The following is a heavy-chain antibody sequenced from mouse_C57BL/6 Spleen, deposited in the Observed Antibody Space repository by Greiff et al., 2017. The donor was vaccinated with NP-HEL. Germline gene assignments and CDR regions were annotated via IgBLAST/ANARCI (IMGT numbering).Heavy chain of an antibody. CDR3: ARGAITNYFDY. Sequence: QVQLQQSGAELVRPGTSVKVSCKASGYAFTNYLIEWVKQRPGQGLEWIGVINPGSGGTNYNEKFKGKATLTADKSSSTAYMQLSSLTSEDSAVYFCARGAITNYFDYWGQGTTLTVSS. V-gene: IGHV1-54*01. CDR2: INPGSGGT. D-gene: IGHD1-2*01. J-gene: IGHJ2*01. CDR1: GYAFTNYL.